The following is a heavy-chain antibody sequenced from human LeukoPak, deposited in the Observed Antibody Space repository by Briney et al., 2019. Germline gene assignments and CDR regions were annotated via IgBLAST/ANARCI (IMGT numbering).Heavy chain of an antibody. CDR3: AKGKNAYGSSSNDY. Sequence: GGSLRLSCAASGFTFSSYAMSWVRQAPGKGLEWVSSFSGTVGSTYYADSVKGRFTISRDSYKNTLYLQMNSLRAEDTAVYYYAKGKNAYGSSSNDYWGQGSLVTVSS. J-gene: IGHJ4*02. D-gene: IGHD6-13*01. CDR2: FSGTVGST. V-gene: IGHV3-23*01. CDR1: GFTFSSYA.